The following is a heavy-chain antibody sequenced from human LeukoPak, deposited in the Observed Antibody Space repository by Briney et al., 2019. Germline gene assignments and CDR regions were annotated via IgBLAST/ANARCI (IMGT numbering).Heavy chain of an antibody. V-gene: IGHV1-18*01. D-gene: IGHD2-2*01. Sequence: GSSVKVSCKASGGTFSSYAISWVRQAPGQGLEWVGRISAYNGNTNYAQKLQGRVTMTTDTSTSTAYMELRSLRSDDTAVYYCARDRYCSSTSCASFDYWGQGTLVTVSS. CDR2: ISAYNGNT. CDR3: ARDRYCSSTSCASFDY. J-gene: IGHJ4*02. CDR1: GGTFSSYA.